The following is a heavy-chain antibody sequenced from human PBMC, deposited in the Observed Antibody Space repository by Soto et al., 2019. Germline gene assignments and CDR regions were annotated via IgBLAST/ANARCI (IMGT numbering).Heavy chain of an antibody. J-gene: IGHJ4*02. CDR3: ASMTGYYDREGEDY. D-gene: IGHD3-22*01. CDR2: IIPIFGTA. Sequence: QVQLVQSGAEVKMPGSSVKVSCKASGGTFSSYAISWVRQAPGQGLEWMGGIIPIFGTANYAQKFQGRVTITADESTSTAYMELSSLRSEDTAVSYCASMTGYYDREGEDYWGQGTLVTVSS. V-gene: IGHV1-69*12. CDR1: GGTFSSYA.